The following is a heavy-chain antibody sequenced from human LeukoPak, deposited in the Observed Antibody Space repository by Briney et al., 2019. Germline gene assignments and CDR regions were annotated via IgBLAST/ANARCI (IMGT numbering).Heavy chain of an antibody. CDR3: ARDRGSGSYYNGYWYFDL. CDR2: IYYSGST. Sequence: SETLSLTRTVSGGSLSSGGYYWSWIRQHPGKGLEWIGYIYYSGSTYYNPSLKSRVTISVDTSKNQFSLKLSSVTAADTAVYYCARDRGSGSYYNGYWYFDLWGRGTLVTVSS. V-gene: IGHV4-31*03. CDR1: GGSLSSGGYY. D-gene: IGHD3-10*01. J-gene: IGHJ2*01.